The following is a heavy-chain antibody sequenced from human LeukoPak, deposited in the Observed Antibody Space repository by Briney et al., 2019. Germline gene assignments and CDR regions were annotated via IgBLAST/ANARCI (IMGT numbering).Heavy chain of an antibody. D-gene: IGHD3-10*01. V-gene: IGHV4-4*02. Sequence: SETLSLTCAVSGGSIRSSDWWSWVHRPPGKGLEWIGDIYHSGTTNYNPSLKSRVTISVDKSKNQFSLRLSSVTAADTAVYYCARAAAWFGESWGQGTLVTVSS. CDR1: GGSIRSSDW. J-gene: IGHJ4*02. CDR3: ARAAAWFGES. CDR2: IYHSGTT.